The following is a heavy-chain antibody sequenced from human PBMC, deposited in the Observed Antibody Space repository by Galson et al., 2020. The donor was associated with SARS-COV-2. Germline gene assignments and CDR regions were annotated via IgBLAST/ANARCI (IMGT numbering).Heavy chain of an antibody. Sequence: SETLSLTCTVPGGPISSGPYYCSWLRQSAGKGLAWLGRIYPTGHTTYNPSLAYRLSITIDTSKNEFSLNLNSVTAEDTALDYCARDSSRWESNWFFELWGRGTLVTVSS. CDR3: ARDSSRWESNWFFEL. D-gene: IGHD3-16*01. CDR1: GGPISSGPYY. CDR2: IYPTGHT. V-gene: IGHV4-61*02. J-gene: IGHJ2*01.